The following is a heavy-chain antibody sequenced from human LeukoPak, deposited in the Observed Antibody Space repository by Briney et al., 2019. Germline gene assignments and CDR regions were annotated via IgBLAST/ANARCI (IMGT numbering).Heavy chain of an antibody. D-gene: IGHD3-10*02. CDR2: INWNGGST. Sequence: GGSLRLSCAASGFTFTNSWMSWVRQAPGKGLEWVSGINWNGGSTGYADSVKGRFTISRDNAKNSLYLQMNSLRAEDTAVYYCAELGITMIGGVWGKGTTVTISS. J-gene: IGHJ6*04. CDR3: AELGITMIGGV. V-gene: IGHV3-20*04. CDR1: GFTFTNSW.